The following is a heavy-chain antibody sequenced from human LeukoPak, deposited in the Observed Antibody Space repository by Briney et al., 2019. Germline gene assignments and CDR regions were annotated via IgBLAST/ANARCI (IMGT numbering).Heavy chain of an antibody. D-gene: IGHD2-15*01. V-gene: IGHV3-33*01. J-gene: IGHJ3*02. CDR1: GFTFSSYG. Sequence: GGSLRLSCAASGFTFSSYGMHWVRQAPGKGLEWVAVIWYDGSNKYYADSVKGRFTISRDNSKNTLYLQMNSLRAEDTAVYYCARDQVVAATLGAFDIWGQGIMVTVSS. CDR2: IWYDGSNK. CDR3: ARDQVVAATLGAFDI.